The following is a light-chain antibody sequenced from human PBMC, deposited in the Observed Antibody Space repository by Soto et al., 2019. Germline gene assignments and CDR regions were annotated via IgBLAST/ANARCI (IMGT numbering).Light chain of an antibody. CDR2: EVS. Sequence: QSALTQPPSASGSPGQSVTISCTGTGSDVGGHNYVSWYQQHPGKAPKLIIYEVSQRPSGVPDRFSGSKSGNTASLTVSGLQAEDEADYYCSSYAGSNFWVFGGGTKLTVL. CDR1: GSDVGGHNY. J-gene: IGLJ3*02. V-gene: IGLV2-8*01. CDR3: SSYAGSNFWV.